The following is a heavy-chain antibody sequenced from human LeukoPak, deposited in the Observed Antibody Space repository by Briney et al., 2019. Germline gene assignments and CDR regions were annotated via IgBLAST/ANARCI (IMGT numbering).Heavy chain of an antibody. J-gene: IGHJ5*02. CDR2: IKQDGSEK. V-gene: IGHV3-7*01. D-gene: IGHD2-15*01. Sequence: GGSLRLSCAASGFTFSSYWMSWVRQAPGKGLEWVANIKQDGSEKYYVDSVKGRFTTSRDNAKNSLYLQMNSLRAEDTAVYYCAGEGGLAAKVTENWFDPWGQGTLVTVSS. CDR1: GFTFSSYW. CDR3: AGEGGLAAKVTENWFDP.